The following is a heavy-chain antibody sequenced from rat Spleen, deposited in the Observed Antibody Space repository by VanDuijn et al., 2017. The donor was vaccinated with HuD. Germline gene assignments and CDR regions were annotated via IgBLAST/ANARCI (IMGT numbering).Heavy chain of an antibody. CDR2: ISTGGGNT. CDR3: ARRMGKAYWYFDV. D-gene: IGHD1-7*01. CDR1: GFTFSNYY. Sequence: EVQLVESGGGLVQPGRSMKLSCAASGFTFSNYYMAWVRQAPPKGLEWVASISTGGGNTYYRDSVKGRFTISSDNAKSTLYLQMDSLRSEDTATYYCARRMGKAYWYFDVWGPGTMVTVSS. V-gene: IGHV5-25*01. J-gene: IGHJ1*01.